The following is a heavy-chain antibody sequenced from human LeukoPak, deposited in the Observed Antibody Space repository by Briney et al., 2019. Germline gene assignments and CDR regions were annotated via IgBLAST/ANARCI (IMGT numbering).Heavy chain of an antibody. CDR2: IYTSGST. V-gene: IGHV4-4*07. Sequence: SETLSLTCTVSGGSISSYYWSWIRQPAGKGLEWIGRIYTSGSTNYNPSLKSRVTMSVDTSKNQFSLKLSSVTAADTAVYCCASTQQWLAFDYWGQGILVTVSS. CDR1: GGSISSYY. J-gene: IGHJ4*02. CDR3: ASTQQWLAFDY. D-gene: IGHD6-19*01.